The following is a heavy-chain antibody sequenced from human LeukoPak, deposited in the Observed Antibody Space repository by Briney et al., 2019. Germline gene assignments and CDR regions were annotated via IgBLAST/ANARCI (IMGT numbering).Heavy chain of an antibody. V-gene: IGHV3-74*01. D-gene: IGHD3-3*01. CDR3: ARLRGITIFGVVPKGFDP. J-gene: IGHJ5*02. CDR1: GFTFSSYW. Sequence: GGSLRLSCAASGFTFSSYWMHWVRQAPGKGLVWASRINSDGSSTSYADSVKGRFTISRDNAKNTLYLQMNSLRAEDTAVYYCARLRGITIFGVVPKGFDPWGQGTLVTVSS. CDR2: INSDGSST.